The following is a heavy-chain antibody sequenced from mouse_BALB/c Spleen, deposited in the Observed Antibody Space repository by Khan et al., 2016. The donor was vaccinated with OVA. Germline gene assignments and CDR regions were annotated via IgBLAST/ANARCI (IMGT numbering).Heavy chain of an antibody. CDR3: AIRDYLDY. J-gene: IGHJ2*01. V-gene: IGHV1S137*01. CDR1: GYTFTDYS. CDR2: ISTDSVNT. Sequence: VELVESGPELVRPGVSVKISCKGSGYTFTDYSMHWVKQSHAKSLEWIGVISTDSVNTNYNQKFKGKATLTVDKSSSTAYMELARMTSEDSAIYYCAIRDYLDYWGQGTTLTVSS.